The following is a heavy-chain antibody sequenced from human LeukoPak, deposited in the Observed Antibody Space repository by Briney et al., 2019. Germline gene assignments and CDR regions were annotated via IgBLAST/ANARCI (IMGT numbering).Heavy chain of an antibody. Sequence: ASVKVSCKASGYTFTGYYMHWVRQAPGQGLEWMGWINPNSGTTNYAQKFQGRVTMTRDTSITTVYMELSRLTSDDTAVYYCSRGRELASSSDSVLEGYWGQGTLVTVSS. V-gene: IGHV1-2*02. D-gene: IGHD6-6*01. CDR2: INPNSGTT. J-gene: IGHJ4*02. CDR3: SRGRELASSSDSVLEGY. CDR1: GYTFTGYY.